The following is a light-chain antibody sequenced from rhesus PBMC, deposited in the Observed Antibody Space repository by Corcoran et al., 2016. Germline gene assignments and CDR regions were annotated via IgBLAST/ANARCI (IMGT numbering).Light chain of an antibody. CDR1: QGISNW. V-gene: IGKV1-33*02. CDR2: DAS. CDR3: QQHNSNPYS. J-gene: IGKJ2*01. Sequence: DIQMTQSPSSLSASVGDRVTITCQASQGISNWLAWYQQKPGKAPKLLIYDASSLQSGVPSRFSGSGSGTEFTLIISSLQPEDFAIYYCQQHNSNPYSFGQGTKVE.